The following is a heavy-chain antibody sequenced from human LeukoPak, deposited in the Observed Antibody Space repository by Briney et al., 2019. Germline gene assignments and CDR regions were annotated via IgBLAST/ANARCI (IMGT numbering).Heavy chain of an antibody. CDR1: GFTFSSYT. D-gene: IGHD7-27*01. CDR3: AKDGGLWVSAHWGDS. Sequence: GGSLRLSCAASGFTFSSYTMSWVRQAPEKGLEWVSTITTSDGNTYYADSVKGRFTVSRDNSKNTLFLQMNSLRAEDTAVYYCAKDGGLWVSAHWGDSWGRGTLVTVSS. V-gene: IGHV3-23*01. J-gene: IGHJ4*02. CDR2: ITTSDGNT.